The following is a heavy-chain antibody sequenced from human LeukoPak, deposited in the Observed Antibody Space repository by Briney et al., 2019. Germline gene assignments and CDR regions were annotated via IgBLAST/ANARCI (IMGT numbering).Heavy chain of an antibody. CDR3: AKPPYYYDSSGRTPLYYFDY. D-gene: IGHD3-22*01. J-gene: IGHJ4*02. CDR1: GFTFISYA. Sequence: PGGSPRPSCAASGFTFISYAMSWGRQPPGKGLEWVSAISGSGGSTYYADSVKGRFTISRDNSKNTLYLQMNSLRAEDTAVYYCAKPPYYYDSSGRTPLYYFDYWGQGTLVTVSS. V-gene: IGHV3-23*01. CDR2: ISGSGGST.